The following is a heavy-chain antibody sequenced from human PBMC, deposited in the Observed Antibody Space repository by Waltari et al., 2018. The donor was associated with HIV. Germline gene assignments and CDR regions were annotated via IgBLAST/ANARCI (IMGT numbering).Heavy chain of an antibody. CDR3: ARLQWATKNLDF. Sequence: EVQLVESGGGSVQPGGSLRLSCTVSGFTFSRSWMTWVRQAQGRGLEWVANIEEDRSERSYVESVKGRFIISGDNAKNALFLQMYGLGAEDTGVYYCARLQWATKNLDFWGQGTLVTVSS. J-gene: IGHJ4*02. CDR2: IEEDRSER. V-gene: IGHV3-7*01. D-gene: IGHD6-19*01. CDR1: GFTFSRSW.